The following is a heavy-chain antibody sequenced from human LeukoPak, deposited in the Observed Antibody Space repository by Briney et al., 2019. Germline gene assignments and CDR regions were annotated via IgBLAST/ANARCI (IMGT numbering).Heavy chain of an antibody. V-gene: IGHV4-30-2*05. Sequence: PSETLSLTCAVSGGSISSGGYSWSWIRQPPGKGLEWIGYIYYSGSTHYNPSLKSRVTISVDTSKNQFSLKLSSVTAADTTIYYCARGLATSFDYWGQGTLVTVSS. CDR2: IYYSGST. CDR1: GGSISSGGYS. D-gene: IGHD5-24*01. CDR3: ARGLATSFDY. J-gene: IGHJ4*02.